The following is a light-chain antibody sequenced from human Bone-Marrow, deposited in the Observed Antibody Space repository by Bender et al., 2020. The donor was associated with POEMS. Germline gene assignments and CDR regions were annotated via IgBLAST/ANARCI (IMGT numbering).Light chain of an antibody. CDR3: SSYTSSSTWV. CDR2: DVT. V-gene: IGLV2-14*01. CDR1: SSDIGSYIY. Sequence: QSALTQPPSASGSPGQSVTISCTGTSSDIGSYIYVSWYQQHPGKAPKLMIYDVTHRPSGVSNRFSGSKSGNTASLSISGLQAEDESDYYCSSYTSSSTWVFGGGTKLTVL. J-gene: IGLJ3*02.